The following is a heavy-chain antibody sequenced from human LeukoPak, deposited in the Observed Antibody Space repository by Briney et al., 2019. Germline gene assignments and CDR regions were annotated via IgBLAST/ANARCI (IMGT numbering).Heavy chain of an antibody. D-gene: IGHD3-22*01. Sequence: SETLSLTCSVSGGSISSGSYYWSWIRQPPGKGLEWIGYIYYSGSTNYNPSLKSRVTISVDTSKNQFSLKLSSVTAADTAVYYCARLYYYDSSGYYVRPFDYWGQGTLVTVSS. CDR2: IYYSGST. J-gene: IGHJ4*02. V-gene: IGHV4-61*01. CDR3: ARLYYYDSSGYYVRPFDY. CDR1: GGSISSGSYY.